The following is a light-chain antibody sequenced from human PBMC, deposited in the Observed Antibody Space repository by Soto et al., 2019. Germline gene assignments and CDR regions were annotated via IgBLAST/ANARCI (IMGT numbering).Light chain of an antibody. CDR3: QQYDDLPYT. CDR1: QDISNH. Sequence: DIQMSQSPSSLSASVGDRVTITCQASQDISNHLNWYQHKPGKAPKLLIYDASNLETGVPSRFSGSGSGTDFTFTISSLQPEDIATFYCQQYDDLPYTFGQGTNLEIK. V-gene: IGKV1-33*01. CDR2: DAS. J-gene: IGKJ2*01.